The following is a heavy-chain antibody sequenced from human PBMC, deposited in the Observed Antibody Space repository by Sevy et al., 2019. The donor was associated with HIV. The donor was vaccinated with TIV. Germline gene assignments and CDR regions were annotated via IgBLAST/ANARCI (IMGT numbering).Heavy chain of an antibody. CDR3: AGDSGYSINWYPAY. V-gene: IGHV3-30*03. D-gene: IGHD6-13*01. Sequence: GGSLRLSCAASGFTLTSHGMHWVRQAPGKGLGWVAVMSYDGSYKSYGDSVKGRFTSTTDDSKNTLYLKMNSLRPEDAAVYYSAGDSGYSINWYPAYWGQGTLVTVSS. CDR2: MSYDGSYK. CDR1: GFTLTSHG. J-gene: IGHJ4*02.